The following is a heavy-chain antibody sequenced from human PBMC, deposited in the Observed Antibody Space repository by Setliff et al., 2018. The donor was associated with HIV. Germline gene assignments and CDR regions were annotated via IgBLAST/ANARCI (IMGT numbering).Heavy chain of an antibody. D-gene: IGHD3-9*01. Sequence: SETLSLTCTVSGVSITTYYWSWIRQTPGKGLEWIGYIYYIGSTNYNPSLRSRVTISVDTSKNQVSLRLTSVTSADTALYYCARESQQYYDILTGFNYYYGMDVWGRGITVTVSS. V-gene: IGHV4-59*01. J-gene: IGHJ6*02. CDR2: IYYIGST. CDR1: GVSITTYY. CDR3: ARESQQYYDILTGFNYYYGMDV.